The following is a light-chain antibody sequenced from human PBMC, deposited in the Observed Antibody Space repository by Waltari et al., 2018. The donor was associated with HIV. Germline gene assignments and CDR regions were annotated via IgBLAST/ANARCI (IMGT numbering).Light chain of an antibody. J-gene: IGLJ3*02. CDR2: EVS. Sequence: QSALTQPASVSGSPGQSITIPCTGTSSDVGGYNYVSWYQQYPDKAPKLRIYEVSNRPSGASNRFSGSKSGNTASLTISGLQAEDEADYYCSSYTSSSTWVFGGGTKLTVL. CDR3: SSYTSSSTWV. CDR1: SSDVGGYNY. V-gene: IGLV2-14*01.